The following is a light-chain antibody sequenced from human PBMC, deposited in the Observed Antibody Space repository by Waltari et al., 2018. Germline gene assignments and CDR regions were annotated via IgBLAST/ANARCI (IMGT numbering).Light chain of an antibody. J-gene: IGLJ3*02. CDR1: RSNIRSNV. V-gene: IGLV1-44*01. Sequence: QSVVTPPPSASGTPGQRVTITCSGGRSNIRSNVVQWYPQLPGMAPKVLIYYNNLRPSGVPDRFSGSKSGTSASLAISGLQSDDEAVYYCATWDDSLNGPVFGGGTKLIVL. CDR3: ATWDDSLNGPV. CDR2: YNN.